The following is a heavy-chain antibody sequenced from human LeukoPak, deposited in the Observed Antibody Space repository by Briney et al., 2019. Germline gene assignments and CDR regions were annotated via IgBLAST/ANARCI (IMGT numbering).Heavy chain of an antibody. J-gene: IGHJ4*02. D-gene: IGHD3-22*01. CDR3: ARDSARDYYDSSGLFGDFDY. V-gene: IGHV3-74*01. CDR2: IYSDGSST. CDR1: GFTFSSYW. Sequence: GGSLRLSCAASGFTFSSYWMHWVRQAPGKGLVWVSRIYSDGSSTSYADSVKGRFTISRDNAKNTLYLQMNSLRAEDMAVYYCARDSARDYYDSSGLFGDFDYWGQGTLVTVSS.